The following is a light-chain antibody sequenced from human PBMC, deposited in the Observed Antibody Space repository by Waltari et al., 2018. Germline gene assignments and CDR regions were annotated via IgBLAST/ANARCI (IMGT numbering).Light chain of an antibody. CDR3: CSYAGSYTFV. J-gene: IGLJ2*01. V-gene: IGLV2-11*01. CDR2: DVN. CDR1: SSDVGGYNY. Sequence: QSALTQPRSVSGSPGQSVTISCTGTSSDVGGYNYVSWYHQHPGKAPKFMIYDVNKRPSGVPDRFSCSKSGNTASLTISGLQAEDEADYYCCSYAGSYTFVFGGGTKLTVL.